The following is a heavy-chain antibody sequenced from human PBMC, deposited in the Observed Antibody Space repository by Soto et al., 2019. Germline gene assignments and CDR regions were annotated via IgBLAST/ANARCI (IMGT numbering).Heavy chain of an antibody. CDR2: IYSGGST. CDR1: GFTVSSNY. V-gene: IGHV3-66*01. J-gene: IGHJ4*02. Sequence: GGSLRLSCAASGFTVSSNYMSWVRQAPGKGLEWVSVIYSGGSTYYADSVKGRFTISRDNSKNTLYLQMNSLRAEDTAVYYCASGHNDYGDPAGAFPCDYWGQGTLVTVSS. CDR3: ASGHNDYGDPAGAFPCDY. D-gene: IGHD4-17*01.